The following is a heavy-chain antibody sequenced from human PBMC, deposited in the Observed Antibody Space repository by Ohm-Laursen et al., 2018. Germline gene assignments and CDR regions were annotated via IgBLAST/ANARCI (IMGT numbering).Heavy chain of an antibody. CDR2: ISSSGSTI. CDR3: ASGYDILTGYYGYFDY. J-gene: IGHJ4*02. D-gene: IGHD3-9*01. Sequence: GSLRLSCAASGFTFSSYEMNWVRQAPGKGLEWVSYISSSGSTIYYADSVKGRFTISRDNAKNSLYLQMNSLRAEDTAVYYCASGYDILTGYYGYFDYWGQGTLVTVSS. CDR1: GFTFSSYE. V-gene: IGHV3-48*03.